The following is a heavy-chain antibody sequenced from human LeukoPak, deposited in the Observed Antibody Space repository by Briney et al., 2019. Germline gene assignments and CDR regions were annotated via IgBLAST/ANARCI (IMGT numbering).Heavy chain of an antibody. D-gene: IGHD3-10*01. CDR3: ARNEYGSGSYNY. CDR2: IIPIFGTA. Sequence: SVKVSCKASGGTFSSYAISWVRQALGQGLEWMGGIIPIFGTANYAQKFQGRVTITADESTSTAYMELSSLRSEDTAVYYCARNEYGSGSYNYWGQGTLVTVSS. V-gene: IGHV1-69*13. J-gene: IGHJ4*02. CDR1: GGTFSSYA.